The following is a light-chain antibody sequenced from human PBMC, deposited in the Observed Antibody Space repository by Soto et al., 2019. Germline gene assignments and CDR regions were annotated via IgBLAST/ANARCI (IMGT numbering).Light chain of an antibody. CDR2: DVD. CDR3: CAYTARTTLSWV. J-gene: IGLJ3*02. CDR1: SSDIGGYNH. Sequence: QSALTQPTSVSGSPGQSITISCTGVSSDIGGYNHVSWYQQHPGGVPRLIIYDVDNRPLGISNRFSGSQSGNTASLSISGLQAEDEADYYCCAYTARTTLSWVFGGGTKLTVL. V-gene: IGLV2-14*03.